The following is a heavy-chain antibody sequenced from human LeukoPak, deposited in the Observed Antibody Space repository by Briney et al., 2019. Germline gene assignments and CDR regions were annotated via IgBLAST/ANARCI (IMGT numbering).Heavy chain of an antibody. CDR3: ARVAAGYSVNYFDY. CDR1: EFAFSTYN. J-gene: IGHJ4*02. V-gene: IGHV3-48*02. D-gene: IGHD4-23*01. CDR2: ISTGSSTT. Sequence: GGSLRLSCAASEFAFSTYNMNWVRQAPGKGLEWVSYISTGSSTTYYADSVKGRFTISRDNVENSLYLQMNSLRDEDTAVYYCARVAAGYSVNYFDYWGQGTLVSVSS.